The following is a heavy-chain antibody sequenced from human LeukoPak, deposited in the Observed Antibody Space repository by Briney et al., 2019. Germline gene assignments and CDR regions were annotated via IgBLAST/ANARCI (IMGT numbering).Heavy chain of an antibody. Sequence: GGSLRLSCAASGFTFSSYSMNWVRQAPGKGLEWVSSISSRSSYIYYADSVKGRFTISRDNAKNSLYLQMNSLRAEDTAVYYCAREKSKYSYGNDYWGQGTLVTVSS. J-gene: IGHJ4*02. CDR3: AREKSKYSYGNDY. CDR2: ISSRSSYI. D-gene: IGHD5-18*01. V-gene: IGHV3-21*01. CDR1: GFTFSSYS.